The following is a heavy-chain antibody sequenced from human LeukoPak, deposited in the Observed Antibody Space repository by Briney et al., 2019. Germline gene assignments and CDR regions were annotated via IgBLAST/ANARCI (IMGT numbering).Heavy chain of an antibody. CDR2: ISYDGSNK. J-gene: IGHJ4*02. CDR3: ARDSLGYCSSTSCYSLGAFDY. Sequence: GRSLRLSCAASGFTFSSYAVHWVRQAPGKGLELVAVISYDGSNKYYADSVKGRFTISRDNSKNTLYLQMNSLRAEDTAVYYCARDSLGYCSSTSCYSLGAFDYWGQGTLVTVSS. V-gene: IGHV3-30*04. CDR1: GFTFSSYA. D-gene: IGHD2-2*01.